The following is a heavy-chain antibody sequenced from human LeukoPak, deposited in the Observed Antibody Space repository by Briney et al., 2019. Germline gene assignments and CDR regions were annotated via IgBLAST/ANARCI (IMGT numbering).Heavy chain of an antibody. J-gene: IGHJ4*02. Sequence: GGSLRLSCAVSGFTVSSNFIGWVRQAPRKGLEWVSGINWNGGRTGYADSVKGRFTISRDNAKNSLYLQMNSLRAEDTALYYCARDYDYGDYPGYWGQGTLVTVSS. D-gene: IGHD4-17*01. CDR2: INWNGGRT. V-gene: IGHV3-20*04. CDR3: ARDYDYGDYPGY. CDR1: GFTVSSNF.